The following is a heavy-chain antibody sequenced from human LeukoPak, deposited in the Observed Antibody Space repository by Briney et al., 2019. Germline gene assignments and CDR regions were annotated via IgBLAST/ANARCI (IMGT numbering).Heavy chain of an antibody. J-gene: IGHJ6*03. CDR1: GYTFTSYY. D-gene: IGHD2-2*01. CDR2: INPRGGST. Sequence: GASVKVSCKASGYTFTSYYMHWVRQAPGQGLEWMGIINPRGGSTSYAQKFQGRVTMTRDTSTSTVYMELSSLRSEDTAVYYCARETRQYQPVGYYYYYYMDVWGKGTTVTVSS. CDR3: ARETRQYQPVGYYYYYYMDV. V-gene: IGHV1-46*01.